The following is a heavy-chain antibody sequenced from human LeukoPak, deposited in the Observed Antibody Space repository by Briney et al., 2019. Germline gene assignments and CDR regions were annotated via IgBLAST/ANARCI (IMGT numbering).Heavy chain of an antibody. CDR2: IDWDDDK. CDR3: ARSTSCYGQIDY. J-gene: IGHJ4*02. Sequence: TLSLTCTVSGASITSSGYYWGWIRQPPGKALEWLARIDWDDDKYYSTSLKTRLTISKDTSKNQVVLTMTNMDPVDTATYYCARSTSCYGQIDYWGQGTLVTVSS. CDR1: GASITSSGYY. D-gene: IGHD2-2*01. V-gene: IGHV2-70*11.